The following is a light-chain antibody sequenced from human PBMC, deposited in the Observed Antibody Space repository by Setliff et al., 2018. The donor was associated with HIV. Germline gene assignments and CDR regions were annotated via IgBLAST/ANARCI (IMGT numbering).Light chain of an antibody. V-gene: IGLV2-14*03. CDR3: SSYTTSSTLYV. J-gene: IGLJ1*01. CDR1: NSDVGGYYS. Sequence: QSVLTQPASVSGSPGQSITISCTGINSDVGGYYSVSWYQQHPGKAPKLMIYDVINRPSGVSNRFSGSRSGNTASLTISGLQVEDEADYYCSSYTTSSTLYVFGPGTKGTVL. CDR2: DVI.